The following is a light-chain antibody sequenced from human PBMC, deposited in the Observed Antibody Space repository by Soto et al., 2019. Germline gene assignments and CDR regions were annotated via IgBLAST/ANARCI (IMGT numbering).Light chain of an antibody. CDR2: GAS. CDR3: QHYGNYCT. Sequence: DIVMTQSPCTLSLSPGERATLSCRASQSLSSSYLAWYQQKPGKAPRLLIYGASSRDTAIPSRFSGSGSGTDFSLTINSLQPEDCAAYYCQHYGNYCTFGRGTKVDIK. CDR1: QSLSSSY. V-gene: IGKV3-20*01. J-gene: IGKJ4*02.